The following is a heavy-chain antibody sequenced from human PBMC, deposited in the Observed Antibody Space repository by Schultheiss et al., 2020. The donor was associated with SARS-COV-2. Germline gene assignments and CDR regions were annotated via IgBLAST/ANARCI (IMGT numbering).Heavy chain of an antibody. CDR3: AKDKGTGTTPGMDV. Sequence: GGSLRLSCAASGFTFDDYAMHWVRQAPGKGLEWVSYISSSSSTIYYADSVKGRFTISRDNAKNSLYLQMNSLRAEDTAVYFCAKDKGTGTTPGMDVWGQGTTVTVSS. V-gene: IGHV3-48*04. CDR2: ISSSSSTI. J-gene: IGHJ6*02. CDR1: GFTFDDYA. D-gene: IGHD1-1*01.